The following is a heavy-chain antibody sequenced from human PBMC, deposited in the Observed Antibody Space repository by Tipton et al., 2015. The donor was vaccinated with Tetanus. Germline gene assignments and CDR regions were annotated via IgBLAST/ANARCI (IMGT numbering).Heavy chain of an antibody. V-gene: IGHV4-31*03. Sequence: TLSLICTVSGDSIRRGGYYWSWTRQHPGKGLEWIGYIYYSGSTYFNPSLKSRVTISVDASKNQFSLNLSSVTAADTAVYYCAGRYFDWSLDFWGLGTLVTVSS. J-gene: IGHJ4*01. CDR1: GDSIRRGGYY. CDR2: IYYSGST. D-gene: IGHD3-9*01. CDR3: AGRYFDWSLDF.